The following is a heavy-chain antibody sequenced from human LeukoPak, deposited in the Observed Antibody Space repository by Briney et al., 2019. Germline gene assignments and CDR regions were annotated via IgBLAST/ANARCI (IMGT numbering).Heavy chain of an antibody. CDR1: GFTVSSNY. Sequence: PGGSLRLSCAASGFTVSSNYMSWVRQAPGKGLECVSVIYSGGSTYYADSVKGRFTISRDNSKNTLYLQMNSLRAEDTAVYYCARVYYDSSGYYYYYYMDVWGKGTTVTISS. V-gene: IGHV3-66*01. CDR2: IYSGGST. J-gene: IGHJ6*03. D-gene: IGHD3-22*01. CDR3: ARVYYDSSGYYYYYYMDV.